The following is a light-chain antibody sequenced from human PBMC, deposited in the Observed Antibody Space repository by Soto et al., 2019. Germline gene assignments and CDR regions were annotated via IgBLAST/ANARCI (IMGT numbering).Light chain of an antibody. V-gene: IGKV3-20*01. CDR3: QQYGSSQWT. J-gene: IGKJ1*01. Sequence: EIVLTQSPGTLSLSPGERATLSCRASQSVSSSYLAWYQQKPGQAPRLLIFGASGRATGVADRFSGSGSGIDFALTISRLEPEDFAVYYCQQYGSSQWTFGQGTKVEIK. CDR2: GAS. CDR1: QSVSSSY.